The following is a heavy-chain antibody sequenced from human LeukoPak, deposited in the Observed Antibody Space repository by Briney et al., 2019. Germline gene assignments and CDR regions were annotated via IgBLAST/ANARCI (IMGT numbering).Heavy chain of an antibody. D-gene: IGHD3-9*01. CDR2: IKGDGSHT. CDR3: VRDWDHFDFDS. Sequence: GGSLRLSCAASGFTFSNYWMHWVRQAPGRGLVWVSRIKGDGSHTIYADSVKGRFTISRDNAKNTLYLQMKSLRAEDTAVYYCVRDWDHFDFDSWGQGTLVTVSS. J-gene: IGHJ5*01. CDR1: GFTFSNYW. V-gene: IGHV3-74*01.